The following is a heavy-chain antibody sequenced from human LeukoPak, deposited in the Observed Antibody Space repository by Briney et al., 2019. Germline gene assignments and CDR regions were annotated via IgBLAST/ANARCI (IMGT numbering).Heavy chain of an antibody. J-gene: IGHJ4*02. CDR3: ARGGDWRFDY. Sequence: PSQTLSLTCTVSGGSISSGGYYWSWIRQPPGKGLEWIGYIYHSGSTYYNPSLKSRVTISVDKSKNHFSLNLNSVTAADTAVYYCARGGDWRFDYWGQGTLVTVSS. CDR1: GGSISSGGYY. D-gene: IGHD2-21*02. CDR2: IYHSGST. V-gene: IGHV4-30-2*01.